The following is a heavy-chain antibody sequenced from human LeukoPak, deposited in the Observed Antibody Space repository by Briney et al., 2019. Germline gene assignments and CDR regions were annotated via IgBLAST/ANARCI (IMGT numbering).Heavy chain of an antibody. V-gene: IGHV1-69*04. D-gene: IGHD3-3*01. CDR2: IIPILNIL. Sequence: SVKVSCKASGDIFSNYGISWVRQAPGQGLEWMARIIPILNILNYAQKFQGRLTISADEPTSTAYMELSSLTSEDTAVYYCARDPDDLLSGGSYYDNGMDVWDQGTTVTVSS. CDR3: ARDPDDLLSGGSYYDNGMDV. J-gene: IGHJ6*02. CDR1: GDIFSNYG.